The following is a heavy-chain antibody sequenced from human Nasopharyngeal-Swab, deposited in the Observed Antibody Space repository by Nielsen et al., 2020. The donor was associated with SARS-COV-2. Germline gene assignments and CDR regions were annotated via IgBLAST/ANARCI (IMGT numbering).Heavy chain of an antibody. D-gene: IGHD2-15*01. CDR3: AKDRYCSGGACYFNGFDS. Sequence: GESLKISCAASGFTFSSYGMHWVRQAPGKGLEWVAFIRYDGFNQHYADSVKGRFTISRDSFKNTLYLQLNSLRAEDTAVYYCAKDRYCSGGACYFNGFDSWGQGTLVTVSS. CDR2: IRYDGFNQ. J-gene: IGHJ4*02. V-gene: IGHV3-30*02. CDR1: GFTFSSYG.